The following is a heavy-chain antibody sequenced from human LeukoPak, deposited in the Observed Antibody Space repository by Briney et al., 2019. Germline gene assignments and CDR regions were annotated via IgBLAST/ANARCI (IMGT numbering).Heavy chain of an antibody. CDR1: GGSFSGYY. J-gene: IGHJ4*02. V-gene: IGHV4-34*01. D-gene: IGHD6-6*01. CDR2: INHSGST. CDR3: ARICSSLGIDY. Sequence: SETLSLTCAVYGGSFSGYYWSWIRQPPGKGLEWIGEINHSGSTNYNPSLKSRVTVSVDTSKNQFSLKLSSVTAADTAVYYCARICSSLGIDYWGQGTLVTVSS.